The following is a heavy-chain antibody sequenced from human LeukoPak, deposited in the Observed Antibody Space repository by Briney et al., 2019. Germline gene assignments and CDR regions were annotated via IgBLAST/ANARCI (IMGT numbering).Heavy chain of an antibody. V-gene: IGHV3-30*03. J-gene: IGHJ3*02. Sequence: PGGSLRLSCAASGFTFSTYGMHWVRQAPGKGLEWVAVISYDGSNKYYADSVKGRFTISRDNSKNTLYLQMNSLRPEDTAVYYCARYLRTPDVAFDIWGQGTMVTVSS. CDR1: GFTFSTYG. CDR3: ARYLRTPDVAFDI. D-gene: IGHD4-23*01. CDR2: ISYDGSNK.